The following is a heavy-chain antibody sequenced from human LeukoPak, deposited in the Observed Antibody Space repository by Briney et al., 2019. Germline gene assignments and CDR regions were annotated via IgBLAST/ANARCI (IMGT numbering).Heavy chain of an antibody. CDR2: ISGSSSHI. J-gene: IGHJ4*02. D-gene: IGHD6-13*01. V-gene: IGHV3-11*06. CDR3: ARDQIGSW. Sequence: GGSLRLSCEASGFTFSDYYMSWIRQAPGKGLEWISYISGSSSHINYADSVKGRFTISRDNAKKSVYLQMDSLRAEDTAVYYCARDQIGSWWGQGTLVIVSS. CDR1: GFTFSDYY.